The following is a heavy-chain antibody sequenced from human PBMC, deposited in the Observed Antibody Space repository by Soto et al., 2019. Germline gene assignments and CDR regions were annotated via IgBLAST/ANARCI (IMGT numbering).Heavy chain of an antibody. CDR3: ARDLVAAAGVRGGGGMDV. J-gene: IGHJ6*02. CDR1: GFTVSSNY. CDR2: IYSGGST. V-gene: IGHV3-53*01. D-gene: IGHD3-10*01. Sequence: GGSLRLSCAASGFTVSSNYMSWVRQAPGKGLEWVSVIYSGGSTYYADSVKGRFTISRDNSKNTLYLQMNSLRAEDTAVYYCARDLVAAAGVRGGGGMDVWGQGTTVTVSS.